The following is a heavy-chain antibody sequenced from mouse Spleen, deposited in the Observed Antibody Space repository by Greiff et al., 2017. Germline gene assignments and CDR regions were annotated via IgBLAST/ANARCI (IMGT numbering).Heavy chain of an antibody. J-gene: IGHJ3*01. D-gene: IGHD2-4*01. CDR1: GFTFSSYA. CDR3: ARHSLNDYDAWFAY. V-gene: IGHV5-9-3*01. CDR2: ISSGGGNT. Sequence: EVQLVESGGGLVKLGGSLKLSCAASGFTFSSYAMSWVRQTPEKRLEWVATISSGGGNTYYPDSVKGRFTISRDNAKNTLYLQMSSLKSEDTAMYYCARHSLNDYDAWFAYWGQGTLVTVSA.